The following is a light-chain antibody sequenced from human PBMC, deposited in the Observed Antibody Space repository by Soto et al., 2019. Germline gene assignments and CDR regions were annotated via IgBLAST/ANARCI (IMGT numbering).Light chain of an antibody. V-gene: IGKV3-15*01. Sequence: EIVMTQSPATLSVSPGERATLSCRASQSVTSNLAWYQQKPGQAPRLLIYGASTRATGIPARFNGSGSGTEFTLTISSLQSEDFAVYYCQQFHNWPTTFGQGTKVEIK. CDR3: QQFHNWPTT. J-gene: IGKJ1*01. CDR1: QSVTSN. CDR2: GAS.